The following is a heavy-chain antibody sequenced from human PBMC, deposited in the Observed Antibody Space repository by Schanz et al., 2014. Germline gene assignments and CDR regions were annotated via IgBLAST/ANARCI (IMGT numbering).Heavy chain of an antibody. Sequence: EVPLLESGGGLVEPGGSLRLSCATSGFSLDIFAVSWVRQAPGKGLEWVSSFNDGGVNKYYADSVKGRFTISSDNSKSTLYLQMSSLRAEDTAVYYCARDGYSVVVISPTESFDIWGQGTMVTVSP. D-gene: IGHD2-21*01. J-gene: IGHJ3*02. CDR3: ARDGYSVVVISPTESFDI. V-gene: IGHV3-23*01. CDR2: FNDGGVNK. CDR1: GFSLDIFA.